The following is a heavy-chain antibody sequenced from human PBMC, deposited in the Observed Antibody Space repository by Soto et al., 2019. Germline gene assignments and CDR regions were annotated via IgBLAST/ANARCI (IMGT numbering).Heavy chain of an antibody. V-gene: IGHV5-51*03. J-gene: IGHJ2*01. CDR3: ARGRGDCSGGSCYFWYFDL. CDR2: IYPGDSDT. D-gene: IGHD2-15*01. Sequence: EVQLVQSGAEVKKPGESLKISCKGSGYSFTSYWIGWVRQMPGKGLEWMGIIYPGDSDTRYSPSFQGQVTISADKSISTAYLQWSSLKASDTAMYYCARGRGDCSGGSCYFWYFDLWGRGTLVTVSS. CDR1: GYSFTSYW.